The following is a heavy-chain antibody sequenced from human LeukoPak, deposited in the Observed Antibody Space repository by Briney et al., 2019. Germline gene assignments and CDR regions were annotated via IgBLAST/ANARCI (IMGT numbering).Heavy chain of an antibody. D-gene: IGHD5-18*01. CDR3: ARDDVDTAMANPNFYYYYYGMDV. CDR2: INSDGSST. V-gene: IGHV3-74*01. Sequence: GGSLRLSCVASGFSLSGYAMNWVRQAPGKGLEWVSRINSDGSSTSYADSVKGRFTISRDNAKNTLYLQMNSLRAEDTAVHYCARDDVDTAMANPNFYYYYYGMDVWGQGTTVTVSS. CDR1: GFSLSGYA. J-gene: IGHJ6*02.